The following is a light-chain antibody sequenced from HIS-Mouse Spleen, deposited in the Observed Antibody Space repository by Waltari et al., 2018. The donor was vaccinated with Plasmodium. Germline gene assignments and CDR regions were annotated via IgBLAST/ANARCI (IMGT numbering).Light chain of an antibody. CDR1: QGISNY. Sequence: DIQMTQSPSSLSASVGDRVTITCRARQGISNYLNWYQQKPGKAPKFLIYAASTLQSGVPSRFSGSGSGTDFTLTISSLQPEDFATYYCQQSYSTWTFGQGTKVEIK. CDR3: QQSYSTWT. V-gene: IGKV1-39*01. CDR2: AAS. J-gene: IGKJ1*01.